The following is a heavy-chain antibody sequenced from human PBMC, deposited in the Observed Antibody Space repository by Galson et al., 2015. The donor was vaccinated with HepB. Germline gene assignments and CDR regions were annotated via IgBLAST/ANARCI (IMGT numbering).Heavy chain of an antibody. CDR1: GGTFSSYA. V-gene: IGHV1-69*13. CDR3: ARAPTAVAAADY. D-gene: IGHD2-15*01. J-gene: IGHJ4*02. CDR2: IIPIFGTA. Sequence: SVKVSCKASGGTFSSYAISWVRQAPGQGLEWMGGIIPIFGTANYAQKFQGRVTITADESTSTAYMELSSLRSEDTAVYYCARAPTAVAAADYWGQGTLVTVSS.